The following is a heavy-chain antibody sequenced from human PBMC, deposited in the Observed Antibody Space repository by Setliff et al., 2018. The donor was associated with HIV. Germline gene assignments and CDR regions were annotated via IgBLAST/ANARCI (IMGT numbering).Heavy chain of an antibody. CDR3: ASTETHYSKWFDP. J-gene: IGHJ5*02. CDR1: GGSISSHY. Sequence: SETLSLTCTVSGGSISSHYWSWVRQPPGKGLEWIGSIYHSGSTYYKSSLKSRVTISVDTSKNQFSLKLSSVTAADTAVYYCASTETHYSKWFDPWGQGTLVTVSS. D-gene: IGHD2-15*01. V-gene: IGHV4-59*08. CDR2: IYHSGST.